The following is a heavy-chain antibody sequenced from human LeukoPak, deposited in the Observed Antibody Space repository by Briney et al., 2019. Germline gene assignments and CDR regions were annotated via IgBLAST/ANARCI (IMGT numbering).Heavy chain of an antibody. Sequence: TAGGSLRLSCAASGFTFTTYSMNWVRQAPGKGPEWVSSISSTSSYVYYADSVRGRFTISRDNAKNSLYLQMSSLRAEDTAVYYCTRNEVWGQGTLVTVSS. V-gene: IGHV3-21*01. J-gene: IGHJ4*02. CDR3: TRNEV. CDR2: ISSTSSYV. CDR1: GFTFTTYS.